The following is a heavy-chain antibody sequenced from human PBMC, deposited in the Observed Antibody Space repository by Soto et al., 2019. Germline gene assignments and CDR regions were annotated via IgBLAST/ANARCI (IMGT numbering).Heavy chain of an antibody. Sequence: ASVKVSCKASGYTFTSYALSWVRQAPGQGLEWMGWISTQNGNTNYAQKLQGRVTMTTDTSTSTAYMELRSLRSDDTAVYYCARHNLSSTGSSFDYWGQGTLVTVS. CDR3: ARHNLSSTGSSFDY. J-gene: IGHJ4*02. D-gene: IGHD2-15*01. CDR2: ISTQNGNT. CDR1: GYTFTSYA. V-gene: IGHV1-18*01.